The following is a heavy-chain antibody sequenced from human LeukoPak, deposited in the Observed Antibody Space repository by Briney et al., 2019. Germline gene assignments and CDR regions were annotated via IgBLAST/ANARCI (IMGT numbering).Heavy chain of an antibody. J-gene: IGHJ6*03. CDR2: INWNGGST. Sequence: GGSLRLSCAASGFTFDDYGMSWVRQAPGKGLERVSGINWNGGSTGYADSVKGRFTISRDNAKNSLYLQMNSLRAEDTALYYCARDNGYDPYYYYYMDVWGKGTTVTVSS. CDR1: GFTFDDYG. CDR3: ARDNGYDPYYYYYMDV. D-gene: IGHD5-12*01. V-gene: IGHV3-20*04.